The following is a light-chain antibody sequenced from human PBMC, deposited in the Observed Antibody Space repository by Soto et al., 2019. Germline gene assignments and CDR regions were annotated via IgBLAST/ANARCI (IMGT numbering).Light chain of an antibody. CDR2: HAS. V-gene: IGKV3-11*01. J-gene: IGKJ1*01. CDR3: QHHSNWLWT. Sequence: ENVLTQSPAPLSLSPGERATLSCMSSQSVSGNLAFYQQKPSQDPRLLIYHASNRATGIPARFSGSGSGTDFTLTISSLEPEDFAIDYCQHHSNWLWTFGQGTKVDIK. CDR1: QSVSGN.